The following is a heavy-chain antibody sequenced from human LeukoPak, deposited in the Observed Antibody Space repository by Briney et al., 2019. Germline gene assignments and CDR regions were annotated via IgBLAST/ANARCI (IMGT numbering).Heavy chain of an antibody. CDR1: GYTFTSYA. CDR3: ARVTTVTLFDY. Sequence: ASVKVSCKASGYTFTSYAMHWVRQAPGQRLEWMGWINAGNGNTKYSQKFQGRVTITRDTSASAAYMELSSLRSEDTAVYYCARVTTVTLFDYWGQGTLVTASS. D-gene: IGHD4-17*01. V-gene: IGHV1-3*01. CDR2: INAGNGNT. J-gene: IGHJ4*02.